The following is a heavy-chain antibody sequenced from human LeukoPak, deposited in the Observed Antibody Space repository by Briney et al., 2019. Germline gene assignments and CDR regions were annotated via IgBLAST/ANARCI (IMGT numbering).Heavy chain of an antibody. V-gene: IGHV4-34*01. J-gene: IGHJ3*02. CDR1: GGSFSGYY. Sequence: SETLSLTCAVDGGSFSGYYWSWIRQPPGKGLEWIGEINHSGSPNYNPSLKSRVTISVDTSKNQFSLKLSSVTAADTAVYYCARGRLYYYDSSGYGHDIWGQGTMVTVSS. CDR3: ARGRLYYYDSSGYGHDI. D-gene: IGHD3-22*01. CDR2: INHSGSP.